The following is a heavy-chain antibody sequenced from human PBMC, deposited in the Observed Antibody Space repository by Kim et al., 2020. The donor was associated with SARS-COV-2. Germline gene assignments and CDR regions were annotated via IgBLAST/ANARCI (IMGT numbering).Heavy chain of an antibody. CDR3: ASSITMIVWGDAFDI. V-gene: IGHV1-46*01. CDR1: GYTFTSYY. CDR2: INPSGGST. D-gene: IGHD3-22*01. J-gene: IGHJ3*02. Sequence: ASVKVSCKASGYTFTSYYMHWVRQAPGQGLEWMGIINPSGGSTSYAQKFQGRVTMTRDTSTSTVYMELSSLRSEDTAVYYCASSITMIVWGDAFDIWGQGTMVTVSS.